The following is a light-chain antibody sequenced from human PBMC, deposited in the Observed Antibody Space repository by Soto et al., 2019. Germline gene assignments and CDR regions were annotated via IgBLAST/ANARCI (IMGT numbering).Light chain of an antibody. Sequence: EIVLTQSPGTLSLSPGERATLSCRASQSVSSSKLAGYQQKPGQAPKVLIYGASSRATGVPDRFSGSGSGTEFTLTISRLEHEDFAVYYCQQYGSYPRTFGQGTKVEIK. CDR2: GAS. CDR1: QSVSSSK. CDR3: QQYGSYPRT. J-gene: IGKJ1*01. V-gene: IGKV3-20*01.